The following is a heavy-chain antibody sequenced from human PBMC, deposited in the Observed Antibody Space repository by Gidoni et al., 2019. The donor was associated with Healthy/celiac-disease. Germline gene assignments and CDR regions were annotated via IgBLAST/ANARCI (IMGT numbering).Heavy chain of an antibody. CDR3: ARDAWLRSRWDYYYGMDV. J-gene: IGHJ6*02. CDR2: ISSSSRTI. V-gene: IGHV3-48*02. CDR1: GFTFSSYS. Sequence: EVQLVESGGGLVQPGGSLRLSCAASGFTFSSYSMNWVRQAPGKGLEWVSYISSSSRTIYYADSVKGRFTIARDNAKNSLYLQMNSLRDEDTAVYYCARDAWLRSRWDYYYGMDVWGQGTTVTVSS. D-gene: IGHD5-12*01.